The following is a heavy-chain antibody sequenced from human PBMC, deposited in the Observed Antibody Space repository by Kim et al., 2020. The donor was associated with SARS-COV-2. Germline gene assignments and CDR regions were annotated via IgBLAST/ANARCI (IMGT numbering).Heavy chain of an antibody. D-gene: IGHD5-12*01. Sequence: GGSLRLSCAASGFTFSSYGMHWVRQAPGKGLEWVAVISYDGSNKYYADSVKGRFTISRDNSKNTLYLQMNSLRAEDTAVYYCAKDLGTTATTAFDYWGQGTLVTVSS. CDR1: GFTFSSYG. CDR3: AKDLGTTATTAFDY. CDR2: ISYDGSNK. J-gene: IGHJ4*02. V-gene: IGHV3-30*18.